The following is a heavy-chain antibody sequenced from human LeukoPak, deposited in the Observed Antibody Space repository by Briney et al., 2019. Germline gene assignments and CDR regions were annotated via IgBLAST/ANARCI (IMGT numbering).Heavy chain of an antibody. CDR1: GGSISSSSYY. D-gene: IGHD6-19*01. V-gene: IGHV4-39*01. CDR3: ASVIAVAGTYFDY. Sequence: SETLSLTCTVSGGSISSSSYYWGWIRQPPGKGLEWIGTIYYSGSTYYNPSLKSRVTISVDTSKNQFSLKLSSVTAADTAVYYCASVIAVAGTYFDYWGQGTLVTVSS. J-gene: IGHJ4*02. CDR2: IYYSGST.